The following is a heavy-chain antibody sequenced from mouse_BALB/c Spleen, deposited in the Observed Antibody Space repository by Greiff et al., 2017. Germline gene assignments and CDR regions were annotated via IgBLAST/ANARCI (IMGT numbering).Heavy chain of an antibody. V-gene: IGHV5-6-4*01. CDR3: TGDRRDGYTSSMDY. CDR2: ISSGGSYT. CDR1: GFTFSSYT. D-gene: IGHD2-3*01. J-gene: IGHJ4*01. Sequence: EVLLVESGGGLVKPGGSLKLSCAASGFTFSSYTMSWVRQTPEKRLEWVATISSGGSYTYYPDSVKGRFTISRDNAKNTLYLQMSSLKSEDTAMYYYTGDRRDGYTSSMDYWGQGTAVTVSA.